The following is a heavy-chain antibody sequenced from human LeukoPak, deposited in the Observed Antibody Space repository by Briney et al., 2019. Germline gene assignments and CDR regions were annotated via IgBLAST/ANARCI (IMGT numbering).Heavy chain of an antibody. CDR2: ISSSGSTI. CDR1: GFTFSSYE. CDR3: ARVPNYYDSSGYYLGDAFDI. J-gene: IGHJ3*02. V-gene: IGHV3-48*03. Sequence: GGSLRLSCVASGFTFSSYEMNWVRQAPGKGLEWVSYISSSGSTIYYADSVKGRFTISRDNAKNSLYLQMNSLRAEDTAVYYCARVPNYYDSSGYYLGDAFDIWGQGTMVTVSS. D-gene: IGHD3-22*01.